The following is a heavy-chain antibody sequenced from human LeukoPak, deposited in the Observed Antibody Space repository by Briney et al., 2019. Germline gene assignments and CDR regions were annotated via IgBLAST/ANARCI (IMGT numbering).Heavy chain of an antibody. D-gene: IGHD3-9*01. Sequence: PGGSLSLSCAASGFTVSSDYMSWVRQAPGKGLEWVSVIYSGGGTYYADSVKGRFTISRDNSKNTLFLQMNSLRAEDTAVYYCARGMISISQPLYFDYWGQGTLVTVSS. CDR1: GFTVSSDY. J-gene: IGHJ4*02. V-gene: IGHV3-53*01. CDR2: IYSGGGT. CDR3: ARGMISISQPLYFDY.